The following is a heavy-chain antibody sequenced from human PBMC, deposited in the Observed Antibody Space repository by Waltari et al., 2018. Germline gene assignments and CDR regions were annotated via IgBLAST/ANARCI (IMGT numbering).Heavy chain of an antibody. Sequence: QLQLQESGPGLVKPSETLSLTCTVSGGSISSSSYYWGWIRQPPGKGLEWIGSSYYSGGTYYNPSLKSRVTISVDTSKNQFSLKLSSVTAADTAVYYCVRVYLDSRYYYYYMDVWGKGTTVTISS. J-gene: IGHJ6*03. CDR2: SYYSGGT. CDR3: VRVYLDSRYYYYYMDV. CDR1: GGSISSSSYY. V-gene: IGHV4-39*07. D-gene: IGHD3-22*01.